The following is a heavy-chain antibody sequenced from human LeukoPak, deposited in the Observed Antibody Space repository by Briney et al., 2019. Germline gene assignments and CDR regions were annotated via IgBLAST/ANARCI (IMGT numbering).Heavy chain of an antibody. D-gene: IGHD6-19*01. CDR3: ARALLMAVADTQTPGYGMDV. CDR1: GFTYSRYD. Sequence: QPEGAMRVSCAAAGFTYSRYDMHRIHQTPGNVLQRVAVRSYHGSNKYYADSVKGRFSISRDNSKNTLYLQMNSLRAEDTAVYYCARALLMAVADTQTPGYGMDVWGQGTTVTVSS. V-gene: IGHV3-30-3*01. J-gene: IGHJ6*02. CDR2: RSYHGSNK.